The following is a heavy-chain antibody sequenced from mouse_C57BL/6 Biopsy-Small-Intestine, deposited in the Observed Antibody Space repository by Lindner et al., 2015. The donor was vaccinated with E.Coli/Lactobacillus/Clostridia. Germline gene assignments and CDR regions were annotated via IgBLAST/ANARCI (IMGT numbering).Heavy chain of an antibody. Sequence: VQLQESGGGLVKPGGSLKLSCAASGFTFSDYGMHRVRQAPEKGLEWVAYISSGSSTIYYADTVKGRFTISRDNAKNTLFLQMTSLRSEDTAMYYCARYSNYFDYWGQGTTLTVSS. CDR2: ISSGSSTI. D-gene: IGHD2-5*01. CDR1: GFTFSDYG. V-gene: IGHV5-17*01. J-gene: IGHJ2*01. CDR3: ARYSNYFDY.